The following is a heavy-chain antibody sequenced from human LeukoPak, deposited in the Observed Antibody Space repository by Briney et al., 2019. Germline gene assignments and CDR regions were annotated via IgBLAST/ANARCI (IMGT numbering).Heavy chain of an antibody. Sequence: PGGSLGLSCAASGFTFNTYWMAWVRQAPGKGLEWVANIKEDESAKHQADSVKGRFTISRDNARNSVYLQMSSLRGDDTAVYYCARDVGGSLDYWGQGTLVPVSS. J-gene: IGHJ4*02. V-gene: IGHV3-7*01. CDR1: GFTFNTYW. CDR3: ARDVGGSLDY. CDR2: IKEDESAK. D-gene: IGHD1-26*01.